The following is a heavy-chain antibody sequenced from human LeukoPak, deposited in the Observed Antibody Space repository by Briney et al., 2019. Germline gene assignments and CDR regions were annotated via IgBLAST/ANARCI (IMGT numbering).Heavy chain of an antibody. Sequence: PGGSLRLSCAASGFRFSDFTMTWVRQAPGKGPEWVSAIGGRGGSTYYADSLGGRFIISRDNSKDVVYLQMNSLKVEDTATYYCGKEGGAWGQGTKVTVSS. D-gene: IGHD3-16*01. J-gene: IGHJ5*02. CDR2: IGGRGGST. CDR1: GFRFSDFT. V-gene: IGHV3-23*01. CDR3: GKEGGA.